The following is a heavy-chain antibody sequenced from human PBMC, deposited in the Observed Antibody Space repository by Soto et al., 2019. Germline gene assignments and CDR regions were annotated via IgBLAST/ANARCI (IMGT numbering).Heavy chain of an antibody. CDR1: GADINTYS. Sequence: HSETLALTCSVSGADINTYSWTWIRQPAGKGLEWIGRIYTSASINYNPSLKGRVTLSVDTSTNQVSLRLASVTAADTAIYYCARDREAGYNFYYGMDVWGQGTTVTVSS. V-gene: IGHV4-4*07. CDR2: IYTSASI. J-gene: IGHJ6*02. CDR3: ARDREAGYNFYYGMDV. D-gene: IGHD6-19*01.